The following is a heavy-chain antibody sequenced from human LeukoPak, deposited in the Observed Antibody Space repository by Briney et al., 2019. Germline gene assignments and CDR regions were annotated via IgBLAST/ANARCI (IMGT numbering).Heavy chain of an antibody. V-gene: IGHV3-74*01. CDR1: GFTFSSYW. CDR3: ARGNIAAAGIHY. J-gene: IGHJ4*02. CDR2: ISGDGSST. Sequence: GGSLRLSGAASGFTFSSYWMHWVRQAPGKGLVWVSRISGDGSSTTYVDSVMGRFTISRDNAKNTLYLQLNSVRAEDTAVYYCARGNIAAAGIHYWGQGTLVIVSS. D-gene: IGHD6-13*01.